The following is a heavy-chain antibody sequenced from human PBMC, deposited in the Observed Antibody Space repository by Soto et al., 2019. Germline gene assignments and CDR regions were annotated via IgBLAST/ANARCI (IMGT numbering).Heavy chain of an antibody. CDR3: ARSVTVTYVFDY. Sequence: SVKVSCKASGYTFTGYYMHWVRQAPGQGLEWMGWINPNSGGTNYAQKFQGCVTMTRETSISTAYMELSRLRSDHTAVYYCARSVTVTYVFDYWGQGTMVTV. CDR1: GYTFTGYY. D-gene: IGHD4-17*01. CDR2: INPNSGGT. J-gene: IGHJ4*02. V-gene: IGHV1-2*04.